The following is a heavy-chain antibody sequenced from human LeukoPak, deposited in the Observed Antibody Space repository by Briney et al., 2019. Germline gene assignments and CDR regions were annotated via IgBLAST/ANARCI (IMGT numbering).Heavy chain of an antibody. J-gene: IGHJ4*02. CDR2: ISWNSGSI. D-gene: IGHD3-22*01. CDR3: AKDGLRAYYYDSSGYYFDY. CDR1: GFTFDDYA. Sequence: GRSLRLSCAASGFTFDDYAMHWVGQAPGKGLEWVSGISWNSGSIGYAGSVKGRFTISRDNAKNSLYLQMNSLRAEDTALYYCAKDGLRAYYYDSSGYYFDYWGQGTLVTVSS. V-gene: IGHV3-9*01.